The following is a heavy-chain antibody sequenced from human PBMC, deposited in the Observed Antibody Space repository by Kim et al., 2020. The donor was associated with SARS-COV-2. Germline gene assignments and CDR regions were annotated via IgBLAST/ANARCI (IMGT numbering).Heavy chain of an antibody. V-gene: IGHV3-23*01. CDR1: GFTFSSYA. D-gene: IGHD4-17*01. J-gene: IGHJ6*02. CDR2: ISGSGGST. CDR3: VPNGDYSGYYGMDV. Sequence: GGSLRLSCAASGFTFSSYAMSWVRQAPGKGLEWVSAISGSGGSTYYADSVKGRFTISRDNSKNTLYLQMNSLRAEDTAVYYCVPNGDYSGYYGMDVWGQGTTVTVSS.